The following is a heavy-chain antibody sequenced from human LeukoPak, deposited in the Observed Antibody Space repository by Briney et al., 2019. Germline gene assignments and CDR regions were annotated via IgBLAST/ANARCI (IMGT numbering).Heavy chain of an antibody. CDR3: AGVSFSIRWFDP. CDR2: INHSGST. V-gene: IGHV4-34*01. CDR1: GGSFSGYY. J-gene: IGHJ5*02. D-gene: IGHD4-17*01. Sequence: PSETLSLICAVYGGSFSGYYWSWIRQPPGKGLEWIGEINHSGSTNYNPSLKSRVTISVDTSKNQFSLKLSSVTAADTAVYYCAGVSFSIRWFDPWGQGTLVTVSS.